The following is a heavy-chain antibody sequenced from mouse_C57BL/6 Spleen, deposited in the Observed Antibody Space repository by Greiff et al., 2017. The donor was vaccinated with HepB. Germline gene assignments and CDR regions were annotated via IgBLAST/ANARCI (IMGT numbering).Heavy chain of an antibody. Sequence: EVKLLESGPELVKPGASVKISCKASGYSFTGYYMNWVKQSPEKSLEWIGEINPSTGGTTYNQKLKAKATLTVDKSSSTAYMQLKSLTSEDSAVYYCARSLPNFDYWGQGTTLTVSS. V-gene: IGHV1-42*01. CDR2: INPSTGGT. J-gene: IGHJ2*01. CDR3: ARSLPNFDY. CDR1: GYSFTGYY.